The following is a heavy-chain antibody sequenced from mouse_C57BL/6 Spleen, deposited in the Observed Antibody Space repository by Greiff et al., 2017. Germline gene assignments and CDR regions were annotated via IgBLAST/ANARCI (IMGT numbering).Heavy chain of an antibody. V-gene: IGHV1-59*01. Sequence: QVQLQQPGAELVRPGTSVKLSCKASGYTFTSYWMHWVKQRPGQGLEWIGVIDPSDSYTNYNQKFKGKATLTVDTSSSTAYMQLSSLTSDDSAVYYCARGGYDGDVTWFAYWGQGTLVTVSS. CDR1: GYTFTSYW. CDR3: ARGGYDGDVTWFAY. J-gene: IGHJ3*01. CDR2: IDPSDSYT. D-gene: IGHD2-3*01.